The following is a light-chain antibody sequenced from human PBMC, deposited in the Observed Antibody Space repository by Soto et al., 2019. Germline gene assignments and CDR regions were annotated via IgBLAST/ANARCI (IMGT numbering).Light chain of an antibody. Sequence: DIVMTQSALSLPVPPGGPASISCSSSQSLLHSNGYNYLDWYLQTPGHSPELLIYLGSNRASGVPDRFSGSGSGTDFTLKISRVEAEDAGVYYCMQPLQSWTFGQGTKVDI. CDR2: LGS. V-gene: IGKV2-28*01. CDR3: MQPLQSWT. J-gene: IGKJ1*01. CDR1: QSLLHSNGYNY.